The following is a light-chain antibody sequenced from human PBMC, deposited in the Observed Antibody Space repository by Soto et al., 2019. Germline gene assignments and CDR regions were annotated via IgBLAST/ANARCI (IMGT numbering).Light chain of an antibody. CDR1: SSDVGGYNS. CDR3: SSYTSSITYV. Sequence: QSVLTQPASVSGSPGQSITISCTGTSSDVGGYNSVSWYQQHPGKAPKLMIYEVSYRPSGVSNRFSGSKSGNTAALTISGLQAEDEADYYCSSYTSSITYVFGTGTKLTVL. CDR2: EVS. J-gene: IGLJ1*01. V-gene: IGLV2-14*01.